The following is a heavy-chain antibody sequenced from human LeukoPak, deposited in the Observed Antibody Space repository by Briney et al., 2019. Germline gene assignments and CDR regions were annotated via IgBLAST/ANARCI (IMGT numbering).Heavy chain of an antibody. J-gene: IGHJ5*01. Sequence: GGSLRLSCAASGFMSSGYWMSWVRQPPGKGLEWVANINLDGTDKNYGDSVRGRFTISRDNAKNPLYLQMNSLRVEDTGVYYCAREMPSGSCWFDSWGQGTLVTVSS. CDR1: GFMSSGYW. CDR3: AREMPSGSCWFDS. D-gene: IGHD6-13*01. V-gene: IGHV3-7*01. CDR2: INLDGTDK.